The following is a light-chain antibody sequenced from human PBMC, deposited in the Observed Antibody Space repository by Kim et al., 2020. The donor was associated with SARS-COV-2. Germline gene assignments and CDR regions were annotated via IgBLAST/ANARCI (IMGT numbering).Light chain of an antibody. V-gene: IGLV1-47*01. CDR3: ASWDDSLNSYV. CDR1: HSNIGAYY. Sequence: GQRVTISCSGSHSNIGAYYIHWYQELPGTAPKLLIYSDNLRPSGVPDRLSGSKSGTSASLAISGLRSEDEADYYCASWDDSLNSYVFGTGTKVTVL. J-gene: IGLJ1*01. CDR2: SDN.